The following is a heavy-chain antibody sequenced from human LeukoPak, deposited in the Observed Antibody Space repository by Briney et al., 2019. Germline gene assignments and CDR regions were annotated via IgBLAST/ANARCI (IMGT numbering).Heavy chain of an antibody. CDR3: ARVRHYDYVWGSYRPNYYYYYMDV. CDR2: IYYSGST. J-gene: IGHJ6*03. Sequence: SETLSLTCTVSGGSISSSSYYWGWIRQPPGKGLEWIGSIYYSGSTYYNPSLKSRVTISVDTSKNRFSLKLSSVTAADTAVYYCARVRHYDYVWGSYRPNYYYYYMDVWGKGTTVTVSS. CDR1: GGSISSSSYY. D-gene: IGHD3-16*02. V-gene: IGHV4-39*07.